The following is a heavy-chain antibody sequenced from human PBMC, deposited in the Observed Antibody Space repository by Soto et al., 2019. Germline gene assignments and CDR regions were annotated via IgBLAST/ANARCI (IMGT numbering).Heavy chain of an antibody. V-gene: IGHV3-74*01. J-gene: IGHJ4*02. Sequence: GGSLRLSCAASGFTFSNYWMHWVRQAPGKGLVWVSRINGDGSSTFYADSVKGRFTISRDNAKNTLHLQMNSLRVEDTALYYCASPRSGVFFAYWGLGTLVTVSS. CDR2: INGDGSST. CDR1: GFTFSNYW. CDR3: ASPRSGVFFAY. D-gene: IGHD3-3*01.